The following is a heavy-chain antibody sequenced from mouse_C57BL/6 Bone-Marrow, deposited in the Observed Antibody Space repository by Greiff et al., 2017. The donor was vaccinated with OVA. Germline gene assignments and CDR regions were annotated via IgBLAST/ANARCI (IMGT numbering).Heavy chain of an antibody. CDR2: ISDGGSYT. CDR1: GFTFSSYA. J-gene: IGHJ2*01. V-gene: IGHV5-4*01. D-gene: IGHD3-2*02. Sequence: DVMLVESGGGLVKPGGSLKLSCAASGFTFSSYAMSWVRQTPEKRLEWVATISDGGSYTYYPDNVKGRFTISRDNAKNNLYLQMSHLKSEDTAMYYCARDSSGYGGDYWGQGTTLTVSS. CDR3: ARDSSGYGGDY.